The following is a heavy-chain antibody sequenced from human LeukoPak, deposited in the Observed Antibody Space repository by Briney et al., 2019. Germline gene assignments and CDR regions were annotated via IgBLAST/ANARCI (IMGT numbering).Heavy chain of an antibody. V-gene: IGHV3-33*01. J-gene: IGHJ5*02. D-gene: IGHD3-22*01. CDR3: ARDLYDRSGYYPLDP. CDR2: IWYDGSNK. CDR1: GFTFSSYG. Sequence: GGSLRLSCAASGFTFSSYGMHWVRQAPGKGLEWVAVIWYDGSNKYYADSVKGRFTISRDNSKNTLYLQMNSLRAEDTAVYYCARDLYDRSGYYPLDPWGQGTLVTVSS.